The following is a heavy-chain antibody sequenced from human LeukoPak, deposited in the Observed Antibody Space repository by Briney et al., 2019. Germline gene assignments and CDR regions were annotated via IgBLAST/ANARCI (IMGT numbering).Heavy chain of an antibody. Sequence: SETLSLTCTVSGGSISSYYWSWIRQPPGKGLEWIGNIYYSGTTNYNPSLKSRVTISVDTSKNQFSLKLSSVTAADTAVYYCARHLGHYDSSNYGMDVWGQGTTVTVSS. V-gene: IGHV4-59*08. CDR1: GGSISSYY. J-gene: IGHJ6*02. CDR3: ARHLGHYDSSNYGMDV. D-gene: IGHD3-22*01. CDR2: IYYSGTT.